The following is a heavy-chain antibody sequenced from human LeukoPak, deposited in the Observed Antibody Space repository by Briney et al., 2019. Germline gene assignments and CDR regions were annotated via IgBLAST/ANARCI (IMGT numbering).Heavy chain of an antibody. Sequence: GSLRLSCAASGFTFSSYVMSWVRQAPGKGLEWVSAISGSGGSTYYADSVKGRFTISRDNSKNTLYMQMNSLRAEDTAVYYCAKSHDSSGSDYWSQGTLVTVSS. CDR2: ISGSGGST. J-gene: IGHJ4*02. D-gene: IGHD3-22*01. V-gene: IGHV3-23*01. CDR1: GFTFSSYV. CDR3: AKSHDSSGSDY.